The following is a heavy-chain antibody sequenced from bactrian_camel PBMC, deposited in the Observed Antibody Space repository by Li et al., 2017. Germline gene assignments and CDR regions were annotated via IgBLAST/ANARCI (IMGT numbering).Heavy chain of an antibody. Sequence: VQLVESGGGLVQPGGSLRLSCAASGFTFSSYYMSWVRQAPGKGLEWVSSIYSDGSNTYYADSVKGRFTISKDNGKSILYLQMNGLKPEDSAMYYCAAEEGQRECGSWYPYNYDTHDYWGKGTQVTVS. V-gene: IGHV3-2*01. CDR2: IYSDGSNT. J-gene: IGHJ7*01. CDR1: GFTFSSYY. D-gene: IGHD1*01.